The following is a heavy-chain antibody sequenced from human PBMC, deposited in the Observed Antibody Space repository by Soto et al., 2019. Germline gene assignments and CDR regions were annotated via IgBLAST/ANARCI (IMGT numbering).Heavy chain of an antibody. CDR1: GGSFSGYY. CDR2: INHSGST. D-gene: IGHD1-26*01. Sequence: SETLPLTCAVYGGSFSGYYWSWIRQPPGKGLEWIGEINHSGSTNYNPSLKSRVTISVDTSKNQFSLKLSSVTAADTAVYYCASTSSYGKYYYYYYGMDVWGQGTTVTVSS. CDR3: ASTSSYGKYYYYYYGMDV. V-gene: IGHV4-34*01. J-gene: IGHJ6*02.